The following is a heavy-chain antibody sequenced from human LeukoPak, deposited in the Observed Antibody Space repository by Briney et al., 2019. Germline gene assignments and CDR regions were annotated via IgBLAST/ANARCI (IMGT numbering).Heavy chain of an antibody. Sequence: SETLSRTCTGAGGSISYYYWSWIRQRPGKGLEWIGYVYYSGTTNYNPSLKSRVTISVDTSKNQFSLNLTSVTTADTAVYYCARVSCSSTSCPRRDALDVWGQGTMVTVSS. CDR2: VYYSGTT. V-gene: IGHV4-59*01. D-gene: IGHD2-2*01. J-gene: IGHJ3*01. CDR1: GGSISYYY. CDR3: ARVSCSSTSCPRRDALDV.